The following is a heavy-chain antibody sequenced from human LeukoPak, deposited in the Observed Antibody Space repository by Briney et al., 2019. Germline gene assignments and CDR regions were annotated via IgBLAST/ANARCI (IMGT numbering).Heavy chain of an antibody. J-gene: IGHJ3*02. D-gene: IGHD6-25*01. CDR2: IYYTGGT. Sequence: MTSETLSLTCTVSGGSIGSYFWSWLRQPPGKGLEWIGYIYYTGGTTYNPSLKSRVTISVDTSKNQFSLKVTSVTAADTAMYYCASAIAAAATYAFDIWGQGTMVSVSS. CDR3: ASAIAAAATYAFDI. CDR1: GGSIGSYF. V-gene: IGHV4-59*01.